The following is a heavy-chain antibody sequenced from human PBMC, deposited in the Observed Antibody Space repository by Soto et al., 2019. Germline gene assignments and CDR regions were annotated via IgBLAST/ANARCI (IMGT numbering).Heavy chain of an antibody. CDR1: GFTFSDAW. Sequence: EVQLVESGGGLVKPGESLRLSCVASGFTFSDAWMTWVRQAPGTGLEWVGRIISKTDGGTTDYAAPVKGRFSISRDDSKNMLYLQMNSLKTEDTGLYYCTTDYYFGSGNGDYWGQGALVTVSS. CDR3: TTDYYFGSGNGDY. CDR2: IISKTDGGTT. D-gene: IGHD3-10*01. J-gene: IGHJ4*02. V-gene: IGHV3-15*01.